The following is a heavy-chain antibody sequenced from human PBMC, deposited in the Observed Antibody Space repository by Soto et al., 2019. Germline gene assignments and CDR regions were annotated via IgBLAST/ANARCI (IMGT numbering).Heavy chain of an antibody. CDR2: ITXXXXX. CDR1: GGSFGGYS. V-gene: IGHV4-34*01. D-gene: IGHD4-17*01. J-gene: IGHJ4*01. CDR3: ARGRSFGDFAH. Sequence: SETLSLTCAVFGGSFGGYSWTWIRQPPGGGLEXXGXITXXXXXNXXPSLKSRVAIAVDKSRNQFSLNLTSVTAADTSIYYCARGRSFGDFAHWGQGTMVTVSS.